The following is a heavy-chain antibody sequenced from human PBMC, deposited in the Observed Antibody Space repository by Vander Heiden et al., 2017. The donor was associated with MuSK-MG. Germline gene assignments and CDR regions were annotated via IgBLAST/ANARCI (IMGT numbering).Heavy chain of an antibody. J-gene: IGHJ4*02. V-gene: IGHV1-69*01. Sequence: VQLVQSGAEVKKHGPSVKVSCKACGGTFSSYAISWVRQAPGQGLEWMGGIIPIFGTANYAQKFQGRVTITADESTSTAYMELSSLRSEDTAVYYCASRGEDSSGYLYYFDYWGQGTLVTVSS. CDR3: ASRGEDSSGYLYYFDY. D-gene: IGHD3-22*01. CDR2: IIPIFGTA. CDR1: GGTFSSYA.